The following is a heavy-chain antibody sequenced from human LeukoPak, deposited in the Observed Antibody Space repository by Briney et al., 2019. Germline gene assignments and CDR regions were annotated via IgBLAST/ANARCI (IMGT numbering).Heavy chain of an antibody. CDR1: GGSISCSSLY. CDR2: VYYSGST. J-gene: IGHJ3*02. Sequence: PSETLSLTCTVSGGSISCSSLYWDWIRQPPGKGLEWIGAVYYSGSTYYNPSLKSRVTISVDTSKNQFSLRLSSVTAADTARYYCARNASSLGAGAFDIWGQGTMVTVSS. D-gene: IGHD2-2*01. CDR3: ARNASSLGAGAFDI. V-gene: IGHV4-39*01.